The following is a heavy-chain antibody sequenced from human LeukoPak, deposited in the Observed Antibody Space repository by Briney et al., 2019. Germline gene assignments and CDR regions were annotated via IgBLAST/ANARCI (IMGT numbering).Heavy chain of an antibody. CDR1: GFTFSSYA. V-gene: IGHV3-30-3*01. CDR2: ISYDGSNK. Sequence: GGSLRLSCAASGFTFSSYAMHWVRQAPGKGLEWVAVISYDGSNKYYADSVKGRFTISRDNSKSTLYLQMNSLRAEDTAVYYCASHPPDAFDTWGQGTMVTVSS. J-gene: IGHJ3*02. CDR3: ASHPPDAFDT.